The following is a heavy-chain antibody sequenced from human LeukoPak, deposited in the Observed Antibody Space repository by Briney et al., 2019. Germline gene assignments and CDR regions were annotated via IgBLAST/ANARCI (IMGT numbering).Heavy chain of an antibody. J-gene: IGHJ3*02. D-gene: IGHD6-13*01. Sequence: SETLSLTCTVSGGSISSYYWSWIRQPPGKGLEWIGYIYYSGSTNYNPSLKSRVTISVDTSKNQFSLKLSSVTAADTAVYYCAAERAAAGTEDAFDIWGQGTMVTVSS. CDR2: IYYSGST. V-gene: IGHV4-59*01. CDR1: GGSISSYY. CDR3: AAERAAAGTEDAFDI.